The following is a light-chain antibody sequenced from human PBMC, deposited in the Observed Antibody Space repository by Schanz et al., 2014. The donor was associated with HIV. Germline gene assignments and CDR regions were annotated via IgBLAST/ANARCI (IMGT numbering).Light chain of an antibody. CDR3: QQYATSPPYS. V-gene: IGKV3D-11*01. Sequence: EIVLTQSPATLSLSPGERATLSCRASQGVCSYLAWYQQKPGQAPRLLIYDASNRATGIPARFSGSGPGTDFTLTTSSLEPEDFAGYYCQQYATSPPYSFAQGPKLEIK. CDR2: DAS. CDR1: QGVCSY. J-gene: IGKJ2*01.